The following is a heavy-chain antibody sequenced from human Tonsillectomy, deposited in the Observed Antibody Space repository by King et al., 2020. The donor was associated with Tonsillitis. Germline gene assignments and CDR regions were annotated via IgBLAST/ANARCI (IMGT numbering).Heavy chain of an antibody. J-gene: IGHJ5*02. D-gene: IGHD3-3*01. CDR3: ARKAVRFLEWLNEYAPTWWSHP. CDR1: GYTFSNYD. V-gene: IGHV1-8*01. Sequence: QLVQSGAELKKPGASVKVSCKASGYTFSNYDINWVRQATGQGLEWMGWMNPKSGETEYAQKFEGRLTLTRNTSISTAYMELSSLKFEDTAVYYCARKAVRFLEWLNEYAPTWWSHPWGQGTLVTVSA. CDR2: MNPKSGET.